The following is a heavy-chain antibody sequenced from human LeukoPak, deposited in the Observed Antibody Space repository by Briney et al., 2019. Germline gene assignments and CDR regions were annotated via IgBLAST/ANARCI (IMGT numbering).Heavy chain of an antibody. CDR1: GYTLTELS. V-gene: IGHV1-24*01. CDR2: FDPEDGET. Sequence: GASVTVSCTVSGYTLTELSMHWVRQAPGKGLEWMGGFDPEDGETIYAQKFQGRVTMTEDTSTDTAYMELSSLRSEDAAVYYGATATAVEGYYYMDVWGKGTTVTVSS. CDR3: ATATAVEGYYYMDV. D-gene: IGHD6-19*01. J-gene: IGHJ6*03.